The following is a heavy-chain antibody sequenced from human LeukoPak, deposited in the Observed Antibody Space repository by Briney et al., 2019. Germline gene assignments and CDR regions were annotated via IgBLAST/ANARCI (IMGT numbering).Heavy chain of an antibody. CDR2: IYYSGST. Sequence: SETLSLTCTVSGGSISSGSYYWSWIRQHPGKGLEWIGYIYYSGSTYYNPSLKSRVTISVDTSKNQFSLKLSSVTAADTAVYYCARDHPYGDYGFDYWGQGTLVTVSS. V-gene: IGHV4-31*03. D-gene: IGHD4-17*01. CDR1: GGSISSGSYY. J-gene: IGHJ4*02. CDR3: ARDHPYGDYGFDY.